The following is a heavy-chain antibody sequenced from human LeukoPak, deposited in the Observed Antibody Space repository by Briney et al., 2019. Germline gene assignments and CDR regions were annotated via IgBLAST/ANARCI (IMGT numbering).Heavy chain of an antibody. CDR2: IYHSGST. CDR3: ARAVTIFRENWFDP. D-gene: IGHD3-3*01. J-gene: IGHJ5*02. CDR1: GGSISSGGYY. Sequence: PSQTLSLTCTVSGGSISSGGYYWSWIRQPPGKGLEWIGYIYHSGSTYYNPSLKSRVTISVDRSKNQFSLKLSSVTAADTAVYYCARAVTIFRENWFDPWGQGTLVTVSS. V-gene: IGHV4-30-2*01.